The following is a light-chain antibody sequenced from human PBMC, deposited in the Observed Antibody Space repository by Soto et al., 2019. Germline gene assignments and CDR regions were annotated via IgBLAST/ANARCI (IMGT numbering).Light chain of an antibody. CDR3: NSYTTSSTDG. CDR2: DVS. Sequence: QSVLTHPASVSASPGQSIAISCPGTSSAVGAYNYVSWYQQHPGKAPTPLIYDVSIRPSGVSNRFSGSKSGNTACLTISGLQVEDEADYYCNSYTTSSTDGVGSGTNVTV. V-gene: IGLV2-14*03. CDR1: SSAVGAYNY. J-gene: IGLJ1*01.